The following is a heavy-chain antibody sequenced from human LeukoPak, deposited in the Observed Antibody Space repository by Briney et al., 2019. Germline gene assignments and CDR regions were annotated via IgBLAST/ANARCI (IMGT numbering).Heavy chain of an antibody. CDR3: ARLEYSYGPNWFDP. D-gene: IGHD5-18*01. CDR2: IYHSGRT. Sequence: SETLSLTCTVSGYSISSGDYWGWIRQPPGKGLEWIGSIYHSGRTYYNPSLKSRVTISVDTSKNQFSLKLSSVTAADTAVYYCARLEYSYGPNWFDPWGQGTLVTVSS. V-gene: IGHV4-38-2*02. CDR1: GYSISSGDY. J-gene: IGHJ5*02.